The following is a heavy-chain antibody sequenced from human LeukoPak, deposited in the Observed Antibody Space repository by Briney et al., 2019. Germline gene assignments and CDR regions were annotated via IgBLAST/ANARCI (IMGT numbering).Heavy chain of an antibody. J-gene: IGHJ5*02. D-gene: IGHD5-18*01. Sequence: PGGSLRLSSAASVSTFSSYAMSGVRPARGKGLEWVSASTGSGGSTYYADSVKGRFTISRDNSKNTLYLQMNSLRAEDTAVYYCAKDMGIQQWVPWFDPWGQGTLVTVSS. CDR2: STGSGGST. V-gene: IGHV3-23*01. CDR1: VSTFSSYA. CDR3: AKDMGIQQWVPWFDP.